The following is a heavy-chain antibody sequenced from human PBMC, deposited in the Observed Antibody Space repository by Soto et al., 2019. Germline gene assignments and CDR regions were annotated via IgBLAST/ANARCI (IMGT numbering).Heavy chain of an antibody. Sequence: EVQLLESGGGLVQPGGSLRLSCAASGFSFTNYVMNWVRQTPGKCLEWVSTISGSGDSKYYTDSVNVRFTISRDNSKSTLFLQMNSLRADDTAVYYCVRRAITATTSWGSFDIWSQGTMVTVSS. V-gene: IGHV3-23*01. J-gene: IGHJ3*02. CDR1: GFSFTNYV. CDR2: ISGSGDSK. CDR3: VRRAITATTSWGSFDI. D-gene: IGHD1-7*01.